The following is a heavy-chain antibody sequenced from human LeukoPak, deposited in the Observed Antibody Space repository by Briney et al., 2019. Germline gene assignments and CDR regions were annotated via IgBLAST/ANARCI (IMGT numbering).Heavy chain of an antibody. D-gene: IGHD1-14*01. CDR3: ARQAVSRRVFYFDY. V-gene: IGHV4-38-2*01. Sequence: GSLRLSCAASGFTFSNAWMSWVRQPPGKGLEWIGSIYYSGSTYYNPSLKSRVTISVDTSKNQFSLKLSSVTAADTAVYYCARQAVSRRVFYFDYWGQGTLVTVSS. CDR2: IYYSGST. CDR1: GFTFSNAW. J-gene: IGHJ4*02.